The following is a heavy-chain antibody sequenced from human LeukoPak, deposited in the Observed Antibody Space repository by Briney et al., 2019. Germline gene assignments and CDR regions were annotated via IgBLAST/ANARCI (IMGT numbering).Heavy chain of an antibody. CDR2: IRSKANSYAT. V-gene: IGHV3-73*01. CDR1: GFTFSGSA. D-gene: IGHD3-22*01. J-gene: IGHJ3*02. Sequence: GGSLRLSCAASGFTFSGSAMHWVRQASGKGLEWVGRIRSKANSYATAYAASVKGRFTISRDDSKNTAYLQMNSRKTEDTAVYYCTRLVVLLPGDSSGHRIHAFDIWGQGTMVTVSS. CDR3: TRLVVLLPGDSSGHRIHAFDI.